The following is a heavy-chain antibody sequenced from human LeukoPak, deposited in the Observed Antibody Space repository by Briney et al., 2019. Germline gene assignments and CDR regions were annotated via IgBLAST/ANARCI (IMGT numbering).Heavy chain of an antibody. CDR1: GYTFTGYY. Sequence: ASVKVSCKASGYTFTGYYMHWVRQAPGQGLEWMGWINPNSGGTNYAQKFQGRVTMTRDTSTSTVYMELSSLRSEDTAVYYCARANYYDSSLGIGYWGQGTLVTVSS. J-gene: IGHJ4*02. CDR2: INPNSGGT. CDR3: ARANYYDSSLGIGY. V-gene: IGHV1-2*02. D-gene: IGHD3-22*01.